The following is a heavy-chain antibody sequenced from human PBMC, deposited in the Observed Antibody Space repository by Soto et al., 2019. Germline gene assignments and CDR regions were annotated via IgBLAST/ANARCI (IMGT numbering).Heavy chain of an antibody. CDR3: ARDLGGLYYYDSSGYCPWFDP. V-gene: IGHV1-69*13. CDR2: IIPIFGTA. Sequence: GSSVKVSCKASGGTFSRYGISWVRQAPGQGLEWMGGIIPIFGTANYAQKFQGRVTITADESTSTAYMELSSLRSEDTAVYYCARDLGGLYYYDSSGYCPWFDPWGQGTLVTVSS. D-gene: IGHD3-22*01. J-gene: IGHJ5*02. CDR1: GGTFSRYG.